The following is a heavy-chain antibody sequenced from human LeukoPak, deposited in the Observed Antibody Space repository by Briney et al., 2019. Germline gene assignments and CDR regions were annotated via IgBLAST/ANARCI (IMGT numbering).Heavy chain of an antibody. CDR3: ASTSAGIAVAATVFYYYYMDV. J-gene: IGHJ6*03. CDR1: GGSISTKSYY. CDR2: IYYSGST. Sequence: SETLSLTCTVSGGSISTKSYYWGWIRQPPGKGLEWIGSIYYSGSTYYNPSLKSRVTISVDTSKNQFTLNLSSVTAADTAVYYCASTSAGIAVAATVFYYYYMDVWGKGTTVTVSS. D-gene: IGHD6-19*01. V-gene: IGHV4-39*06.